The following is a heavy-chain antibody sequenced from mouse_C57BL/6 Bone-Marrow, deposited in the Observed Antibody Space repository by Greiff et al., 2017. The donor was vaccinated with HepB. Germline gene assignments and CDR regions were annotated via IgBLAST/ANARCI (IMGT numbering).Heavy chain of an antibody. CDR3: ARGSYNFDV. CDR2: IRNKANGYTT. J-gene: IGHJ1*03. D-gene: IGHD1-1*02. CDR1: GFTFTDYY. V-gene: IGHV7-3*01. Sequence: EVKLVESGGGLVQPGGSLSLSCAASGFTFTDYYMSWVRLPPGKALEWLGFIRNKANGYTTEYSASVKGRFTISRDNSQSILYLQMNALRAEDSATYYCARGSYNFDVWGTGTTVTVSS.